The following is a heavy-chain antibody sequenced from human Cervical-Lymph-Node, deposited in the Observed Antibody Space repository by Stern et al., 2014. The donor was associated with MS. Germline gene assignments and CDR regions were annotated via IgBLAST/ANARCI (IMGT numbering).Heavy chain of an antibody. D-gene: IGHD6-6*01. Sequence: VQLVESGAEVKKPGSSVKVSCKASGGTFNTNVISWVRQAPGQGLEWMGGIIPIFGTALYAQKFQGRVRITANESTRAVYMELSSLRSEDTAVYYCARAAYSTSSYNYWGQGTLVIVSS. CDR3: ARAAYSTSSYNY. J-gene: IGHJ4*02. V-gene: IGHV1-69*01. CDR2: IIPIFGTA. CDR1: GGTFNTNV.